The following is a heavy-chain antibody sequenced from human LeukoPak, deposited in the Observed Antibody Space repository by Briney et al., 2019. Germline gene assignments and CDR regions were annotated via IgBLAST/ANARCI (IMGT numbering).Heavy chain of an antibody. D-gene: IGHD3-3*01. CDR2: IKSKTDGGTT. CDR3: TTALSDFCSGYRYFDY. J-gene: IGHJ4*02. V-gene: IGHV3-15*01. CDR1: GFTFSNAW. Sequence: PGGSLRLSCAASGFTFSNAWMSWVRQAPGKGLEWVGRIKSKTDGGTTDYAAPVKGRFTISRDDSKNTLYLQMNSLKTEDTAVYYCTTALSDFCSGYRYFDYWGQGTLVTVSS.